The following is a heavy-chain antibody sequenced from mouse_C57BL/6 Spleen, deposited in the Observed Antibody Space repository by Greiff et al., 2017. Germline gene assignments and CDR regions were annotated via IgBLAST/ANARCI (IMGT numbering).Heavy chain of an antibody. CDR1: GFTFSSYW. Sequence: VKLQEPGADLVKPGASLKLSCKASGFTFSSYWVYWVKQSPGQGLEWVGMIRRSSGNTNYTESFKGKATLSRDKATNTAYMQLSSLTSEDTAVYYCARLDCDDAYWGPGTLVTVSA. J-gene: IGHJ3*01. CDR2: IRRSSGNT. CDR3: ARLDCDDAY. V-gene: IGHV1-64*01. D-gene: IGHD2-12*01.